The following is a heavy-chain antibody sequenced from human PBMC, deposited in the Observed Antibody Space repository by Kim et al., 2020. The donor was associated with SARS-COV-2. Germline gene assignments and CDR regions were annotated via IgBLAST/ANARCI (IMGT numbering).Heavy chain of an antibody. D-gene: IGHD3-3*02. J-gene: IGHJ5*01. V-gene: IGHV3-74*01. CDR1: GFTFSPFW. CDR3: ARGAYISGQASDS. Sequence: GGSLRLSCAASGFTFSPFWMHWVRQAPGKGLVWVSRINPDGSNTLYADSVKGRFTISRDNAKNTLFLQMDSLRAEDTAVYYCARGAYISGQASDSWGREPWSPSPQ. CDR2: INPDGSNT.